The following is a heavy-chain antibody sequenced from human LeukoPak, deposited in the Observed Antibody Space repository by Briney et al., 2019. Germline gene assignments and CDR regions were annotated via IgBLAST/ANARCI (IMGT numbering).Heavy chain of an antibody. CDR2: INHSGST. CDR3: ASLPPDIVVVPAARLDY. Sequence: SETLSLTCAVYGGSFSGYYWSWIRQPPGKGLEWIGEINHSGSTNYNPSLKSRVTISVDTSKNQFSLKLSSVTAADTAVYYCASLPPDIVVVPAARLDYWGQGTLVTVSS. CDR1: GGSFSGYY. V-gene: IGHV4-34*01. D-gene: IGHD2-2*01. J-gene: IGHJ4*02.